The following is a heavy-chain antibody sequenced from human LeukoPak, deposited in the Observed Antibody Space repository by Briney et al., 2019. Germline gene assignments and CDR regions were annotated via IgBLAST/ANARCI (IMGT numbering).Heavy chain of an antibody. CDR3: ARDPADGILAPNYYYGMDV. V-gene: IGHV3-23*01. CDR1: GFTFSTCA. J-gene: IGHJ6*02. CDR2: LSRSGDST. D-gene: IGHD3-3*01. Sequence: PGGSLRLSCAASGFTFSTCAMSWVRQAPGKGLEWVSALSRSGDSTYYADSVKGRVTISRDNSKNTLYLQMNSLRAEDTAVYYCARDPADGILAPNYYYGMDVWGQGTTVTVSS.